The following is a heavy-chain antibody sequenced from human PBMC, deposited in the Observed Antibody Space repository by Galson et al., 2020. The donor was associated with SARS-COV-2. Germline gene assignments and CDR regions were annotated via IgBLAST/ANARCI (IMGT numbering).Heavy chain of an antibody. V-gene: IGHV4-34*01. Sequence: SETLSLTCAVYGGSFSGYYWSWIRQPPGKGLEWIGEINHSGSTNYNPSLKSRVTISVDTSKNQFSLKLSSVTAADTAVYYCARGPTYNWNHRARTNYYYYMDVWGKGTTVTVSS. CDR2: INHSGST. D-gene: IGHD1-20*01. CDR1: GGSFSGYY. CDR3: ARGPTYNWNHRARTNYYYYMDV. J-gene: IGHJ6*03.